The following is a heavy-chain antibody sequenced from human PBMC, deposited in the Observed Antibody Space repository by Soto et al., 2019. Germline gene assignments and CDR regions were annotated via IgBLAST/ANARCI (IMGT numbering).Heavy chain of an antibody. CDR3: ARGPPLGY. V-gene: IGHV4-39*07. J-gene: IGHJ4*02. CDR2: INHSGST. Sequence: PSETLSLTCSVSGGSISSRSYSWGWIRQPPGKGLEWIGEINHSGSTNYNPSLKSRVTISVDTSKNQFSLKLSSVTAADTAVYYCARGPPLGYWGQGTLVTVSS. CDR1: GGSISSRSYS.